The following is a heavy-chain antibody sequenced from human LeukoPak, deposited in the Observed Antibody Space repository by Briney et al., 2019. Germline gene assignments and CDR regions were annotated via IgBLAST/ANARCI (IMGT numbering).Heavy chain of an antibody. V-gene: IGHV1-2*02. Sequence: ASVKVSCKASGYTFTGYYIDWVRQAPGQGLEWMGWITPNSGGTKYGQKFQGRVTMTRDMSISTAYMELSSLRSDDTAVYYCARVLRWNYVEDAFDIWGQGTMVTVSS. CDR2: ITPNSGGT. CDR3: ARVLRWNYVEDAFDI. CDR1: GYTFTGYY. D-gene: IGHD1-7*01. J-gene: IGHJ3*02.